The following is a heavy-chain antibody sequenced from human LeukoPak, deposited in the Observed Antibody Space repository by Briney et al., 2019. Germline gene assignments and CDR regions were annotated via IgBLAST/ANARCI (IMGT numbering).Heavy chain of an antibody. CDR2: IIPIFGTA. D-gene: IGHD4-17*01. CDR3: ARDRGYGDLFADAFDI. V-gene: IGHV1-69*01. J-gene: IGHJ3*02. CDR1: GGTFSSYA. Sequence: SVKVSCKASGGTFSSYAISWVRQAPGQGLEWMGGIIPIFGTANYAQKFQGRVTITADESTSTAYMELSSLRSEDTAVYYCARDRGYGDLFADAFDIWGQGTMVTVSS.